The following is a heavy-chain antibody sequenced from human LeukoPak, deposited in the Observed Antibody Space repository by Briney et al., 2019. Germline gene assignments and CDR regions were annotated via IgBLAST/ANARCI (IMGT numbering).Heavy chain of an antibody. CDR1: EFTFGSYW. CDR3: ASVSDPPGNV. V-gene: IGHV3-7*01. J-gene: IGHJ6*04. Sequence: GGSLSLSCVASEFTFGSYWMSWVRQAPGNGLEWVANIKQDGSEKYYVDSVKGRFTISRDNAKNSLYVQMNSLRAEDTAVYYCASVSDPPGNVWGKGTTVTVSS. D-gene: IGHD1-14*01. CDR2: IKQDGSEK.